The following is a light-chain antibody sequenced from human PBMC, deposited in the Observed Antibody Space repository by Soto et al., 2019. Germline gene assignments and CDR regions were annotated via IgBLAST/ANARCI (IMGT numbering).Light chain of an antibody. J-gene: IGLJ1*01. Sequence: QSVLTQPLSVSGSPGQSVAISCTGTSNDVGAYDHVSWYQHSPDKAPKLLIFDVNKRPSGVPDRFPGSKSGNTASLTISGLQADDEAEYFCSSFAGTYSLYIFGSGTKVTVL. CDR3: SSFAGTYSLYI. V-gene: IGLV2-11*01. CDR2: DVN. CDR1: SNDVGAYDH.